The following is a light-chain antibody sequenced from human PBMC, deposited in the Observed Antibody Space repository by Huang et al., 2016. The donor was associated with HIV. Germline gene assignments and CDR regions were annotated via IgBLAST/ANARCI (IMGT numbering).Light chain of an antibody. Sequence: EIVLTQSPGTLSLSPGERATRPCRARQSFTSSYLAWYQQSRGQAPRLLIYGASSTATGNPVRFRGRGYGTDVTLSVPRLEPQELAVDFCDKYGSLPLTFGGETKVEIK. CDR2: GAS. CDR1: QSFTSSY. CDR3: DKYGSLPLT. J-gene: IGKJ4*01. V-gene: IGKV3-20*01.